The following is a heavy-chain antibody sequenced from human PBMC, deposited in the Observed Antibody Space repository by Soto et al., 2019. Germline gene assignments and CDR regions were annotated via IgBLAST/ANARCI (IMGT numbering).Heavy chain of an antibody. V-gene: IGHV4-4*07. Sequence: PSESLSRTCTVAGGCISSYYWSWIRQPAGKGLGWIGRIYTSASTNYNPSLKIRVTMSVDTSKNQCSLKLSSVTAADTAVYYCARDRSSGYDAFDIWGQGTMVNVSS. CDR2: IYTSAST. CDR1: GGCISSYY. D-gene: IGHD3-22*01. CDR3: ARDRSSGYDAFDI. J-gene: IGHJ3*02.